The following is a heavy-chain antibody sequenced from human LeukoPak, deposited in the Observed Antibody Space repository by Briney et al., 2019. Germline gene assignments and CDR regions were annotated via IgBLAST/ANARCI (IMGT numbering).Heavy chain of an antibody. CDR1: GLTFSSYA. CDR2: IYSGGST. V-gene: IGHV3-66*01. Sequence: GGFLRLSCAASGLTFSSYAMSWVRQAPGKGLEWVSVIYSGGSTYYADSVKGRFTISRDNSKNTLYLQMNSLRAEDTAVYYCARSEWLLHYFDYWGQGTLVTVSS. CDR3: ARSEWLLHYFDY. J-gene: IGHJ4*02. D-gene: IGHD3-3*01.